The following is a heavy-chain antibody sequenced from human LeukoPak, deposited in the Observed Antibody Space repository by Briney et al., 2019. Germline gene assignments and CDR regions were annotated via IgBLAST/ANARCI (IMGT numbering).Heavy chain of an antibody. D-gene: IGHD3-22*01. CDR3: AKDQWRYDSDDAFDI. V-gene: IGHV3-23*01. CDR2: ISVSGGTK. J-gene: IGHJ3*02. Sequence: GGSLRLSCAASGFTFTSYAMNWVRQAPGKGLEWVSTISVSGGTKYYADSVKGRFTISRDNSKNTLYLQMNSLRAEDTAVYYCAKDQWRYDSDDAFDIWGQGTMVTVSS. CDR1: GFTFTSYA.